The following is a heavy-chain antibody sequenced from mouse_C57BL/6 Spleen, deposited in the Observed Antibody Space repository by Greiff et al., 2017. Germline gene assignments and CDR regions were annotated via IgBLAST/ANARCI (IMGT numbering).Heavy chain of an antibody. Sequence: EVQLQQSGAELVKPGASVKLSCTASGFNFKDYYMHWVKQRTEQGLEWIGRIDPEDGDTKYATKFQGKATITADTSSNTAYLQLSSLTSEDTAVYYCATTTVVEYYLDYWGQGTTLTVSS. CDR1: GFNFKDYY. CDR2: IDPEDGDT. CDR3: ATTTVVEYYLDY. J-gene: IGHJ2*01. D-gene: IGHD1-1*01. V-gene: IGHV14-2*01.